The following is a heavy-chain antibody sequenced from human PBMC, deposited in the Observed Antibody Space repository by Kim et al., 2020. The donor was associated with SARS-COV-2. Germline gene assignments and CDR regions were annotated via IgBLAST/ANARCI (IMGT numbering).Heavy chain of an antibody. J-gene: IGHJ3*01. D-gene: IGHD3-16*01. Sequence: ASVKVSCKASGYTFTDNYIHWVRQAPGQGLEWMGWIIPNSGGTKYAQKFQGRVTMTRDTSISTAYMELSSLKSDDTAVYYCARMPRGLRNAYSHDDWGQG. CDR3: ARMPRGLRNAYSHDD. V-gene: IGHV1-2*02. CDR2: IIPNSGGT. CDR1: GYTFTDNY.